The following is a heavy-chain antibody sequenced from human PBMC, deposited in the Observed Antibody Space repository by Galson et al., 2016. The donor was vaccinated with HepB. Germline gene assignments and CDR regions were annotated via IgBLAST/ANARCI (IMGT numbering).Heavy chain of an antibody. V-gene: IGHV5-10-1*01. CDR2: IDPTESYT. CDR1: GYTFTKYW. CDR3: ARPIYASSGYYMGDDL. J-gene: IGHJ5*02. D-gene: IGHD3-22*01. Sequence: QSGAEVKKPGESLRISCQASGYTFTKYWITWVRQMPGKGLEWMGRIDPTESYTDYSPSFQGHVTMSVDKSVSTAYLHLSGLKASDSATYYCARPIYASSGYYMGDDLWGQGTLATVSS.